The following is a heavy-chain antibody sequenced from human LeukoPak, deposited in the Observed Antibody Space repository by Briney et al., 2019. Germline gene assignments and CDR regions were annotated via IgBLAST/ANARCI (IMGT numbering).Heavy chain of an antibody. CDR1: GYTFTSYY. D-gene: IGHD2-2*01. J-gene: IGHJ6*03. Sequence: GASVKVSCKASGYTFTSYYMRWVRQAPGQGLEWMGIINPSGGSTSYAQKFQGRVTMTRDTSTSTVYMELSSLRSEDTAVYYCARDPIVVVPAASRSYYYYYYMDVWGKGTTVTISS. CDR3: ARDPIVVVPAASRSYYYYYYMDV. CDR2: INPSGGST. V-gene: IGHV1-46*01.